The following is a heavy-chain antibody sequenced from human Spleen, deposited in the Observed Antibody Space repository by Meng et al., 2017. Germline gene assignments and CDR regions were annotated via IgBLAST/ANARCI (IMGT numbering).Heavy chain of an antibody. CDR1: GYTLTTYG. CDR2: ISAYNGNT. Sequence: VRLVPSGAEAKKPGPSVKVSCKTSGYTLTTYGFSWVRQAPGQVLEWMGWISAYNGNTNYAQKLQGRVTMTTDTSTSTAYMELSGLKSDDTAMYYCARDEDISAAGKLFSDYWGQGALVTVSS. D-gene: IGHD6-13*01. V-gene: IGHV1-18*01. CDR3: ARDEDISAAGKLFSDY. J-gene: IGHJ4*02.